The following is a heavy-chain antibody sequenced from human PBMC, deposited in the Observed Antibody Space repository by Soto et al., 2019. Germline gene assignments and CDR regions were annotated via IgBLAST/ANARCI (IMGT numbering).Heavy chain of an antibody. CDR3: ARGGAYYYDSSGFALRRFYYFDY. CDR1: GGSISSGGYS. CDR2: IYHSGST. J-gene: IGHJ4*02. D-gene: IGHD3-22*01. V-gene: IGHV4-30-2*01. Sequence: PSETLSLTCAVSGGSISSGGYSWSWIRQPPGKGLEWIGYIYHSGSTYYNPSLKSRVTISVDRSKNQFSLKLSSVTAADTAVYYCARGGAYYYDSSGFALRRFYYFDYWGQGTLVTVSS.